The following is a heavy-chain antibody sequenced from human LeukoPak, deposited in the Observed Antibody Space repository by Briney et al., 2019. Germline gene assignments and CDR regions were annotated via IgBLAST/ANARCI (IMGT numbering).Heavy chain of an antibody. CDR1: GFTVSGNY. CDR2: IYSGGST. D-gene: IGHD5-24*01. Sequence: GGSLRLSCAASGFTVSGNYMSWVRQAPGKGLEWVSVIYSGGSTYYADSVKGRFTISRDNSKNTLYLQMNSLRAEDTAVYYCAKVFRDGYNYPFDYWGQGTLVTVSS. V-gene: IGHV3-53*01. CDR3: AKVFRDGYNYPFDY. J-gene: IGHJ4*02.